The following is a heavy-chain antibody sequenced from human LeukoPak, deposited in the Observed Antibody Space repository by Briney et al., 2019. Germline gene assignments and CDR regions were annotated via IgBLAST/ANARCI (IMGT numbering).Heavy chain of an antibody. V-gene: IGHV4-38-2*02. J-gene: IGHJ5*02. CDR2: INHSGST. CDR3: ARLLSPIFYYGSGSYYNWNWFDP. Sequence: SETLSLTCTVSGYSISNGYYWGWIRQPPGKGLEWIGEINHSGSTNYNPSLKSRVTISVDTSKNQSSLKLSSVTAADTAVYYCARLLSPIFYYGSGSYYNWNWFDPWGQGTLVTVSS. CDR1: GYSISNGYY. D-gene: IGHD3-10*01.